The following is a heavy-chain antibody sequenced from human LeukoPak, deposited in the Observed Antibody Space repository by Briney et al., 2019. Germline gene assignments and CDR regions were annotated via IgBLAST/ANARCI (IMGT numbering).Heavy chain of an antibody. J-gene: IGHJ4*02. CDR3: AKDLRDIVVVPASLYDH. CDR2: ISGSGGST. Sequence: GGSLRLSCAASGFTFNHFGMTWVRQAPGKGLEWVSSISGSGGSTYYADSVKGRFTISRDNSKNTLYLQVNSLRVEDTAVYYCAKDLRDIVVVPASLYDHWGQGTLVTVSS. CDR1: GFTFNHFG. D-gene: IGHD2-2*01. V-gene: IGHV3-23*01.